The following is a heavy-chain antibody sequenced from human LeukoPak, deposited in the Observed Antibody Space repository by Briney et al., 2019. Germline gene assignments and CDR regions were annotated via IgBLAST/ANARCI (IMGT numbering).Heavy chain of an antibody. V-gene: IGHV3-30-3*01. CDR1: GVTFSSYA. D-gene: IGHD5-24*01. J-gene: IGHJ4*02. Sequence: GGSLRLSCAASGVTFSSYAMHWVRQAPGKGLEWVAVISYDGSNKYYADSVKGRFTISRDNAKNSLYLQMNSLRAEDTAVYYCAREGYNYSFDYRGQGTLVTVSS. CDR3: AREGYNYSFDY. CDR2: ISYDGSNK.